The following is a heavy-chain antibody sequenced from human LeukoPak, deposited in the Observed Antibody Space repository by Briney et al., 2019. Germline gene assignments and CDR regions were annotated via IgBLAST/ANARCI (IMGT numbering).Heavy chain of an antibody. D-gene: IGHD2-21*01. Sequence: PGGSLRLSCAASGFTFSNAWMNWVRQAPGKGLEWVGRIKSKAYGGTIDYAAPVKGRYTISRDDSKNTLYLQMNSLKTEDTAVYYCTTDYGSSISSYYYGMDVWGQGTTVTVSS. CDR3: TTDYGSSISSYYYGMDV. J-gene: IGHJ6*02. V-gene: IGHV3-15*07. CDR2: IKSKAYGGTI. CDR1: GFTFSNAW.